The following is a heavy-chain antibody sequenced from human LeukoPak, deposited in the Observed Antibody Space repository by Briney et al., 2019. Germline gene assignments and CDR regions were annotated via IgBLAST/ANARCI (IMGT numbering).Heavy chain of an antibody. CDR2: INSGSGFI. D-gene: IGHD1-1*01. V-gene: IGHV3-21*01. Sequence: PGGSLRLSCAASGFTFSSYSMNWVRQAPGKGLEWVSSINSGSGFIYYADSVKGRFTISRDNAKNSLYLQMNSLRAEDTAVYYCARDQIWNDYWGQGTLVTVSS. CDR1: GFTFSSYS. J-gene: IGHJ4*02. CDR3: ARDQIWNDY.